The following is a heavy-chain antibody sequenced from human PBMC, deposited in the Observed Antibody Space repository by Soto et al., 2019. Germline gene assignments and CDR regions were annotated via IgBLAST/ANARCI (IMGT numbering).Heavy chain of an antibody. CDR1: GYTFTGYY. Sequence: GESLKISCKASGYTFTGYYMHWVRQAPGQGLEWMGWINPNSGGTNYAQKVQGWVTMTRDTSISTAYMELSRLRSDDTAVYYCAPTCGIAVAGTDFYYWGQGTLVTVSS. J-gene: IGHJ4*02. V-gene: IGHV1-2*04. CDR2: INPNSGGT. CDR3: APTCGIAVAGTDFYY. D-gene: IGHD6-19*01.